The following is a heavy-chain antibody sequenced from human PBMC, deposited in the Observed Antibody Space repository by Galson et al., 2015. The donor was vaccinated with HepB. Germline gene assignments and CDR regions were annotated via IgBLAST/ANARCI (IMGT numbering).Heavy chain of an antibody. J-gene: IGHJ4*02. Sequence: SLRLSCAASGFTFSSYGMHWVRQAPGKGLEWVAVISYDGSNKYYADSVKGRFTISRDNSKNTLYLQMNSLRAEDTAVYYCAKAFGIVGATEYYFDYWGQGTLVTVSS. CDR1: GFTFSSYG. D-gene: IGHD1-26*01. CDR3: AKAFGIVGATEYYFDY. CDR2: ISYDGSNK. V-gene: IGHV3-30*18.